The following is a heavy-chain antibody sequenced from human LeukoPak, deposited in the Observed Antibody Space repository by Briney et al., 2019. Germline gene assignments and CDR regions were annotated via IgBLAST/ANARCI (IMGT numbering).Heavy chain of an antibody. CDR2: ISGSGGNT. Sequence: HTGGSLRLSCAASGFTFSSFAMSWVRQAPGKGLEWVSTISGSGGNTYYADSVKGRFTISRDNSKNTLYLRMNSLRAEDTAVYYCAKDRANYYGSGSYRYGMDVWGQGTTVTVSS. D-gene: IGHD3-10*01. V-gene: IGHV3-23*01. CDR1: GFTFSSFA. J-gene: IGHJ6*02. CDR3: AKDRANYYGSGSYRYGMDV.